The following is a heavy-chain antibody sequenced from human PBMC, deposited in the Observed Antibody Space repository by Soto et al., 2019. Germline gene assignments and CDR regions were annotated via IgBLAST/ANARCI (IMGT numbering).Heavy chain of an antibody. CDR1: GFTFSSSA. V-gene: IGHV3-23*01. J-gene: IGHJ3*02. CDR3: AKGKICVYGAFEI. D-gene: IGHD2-21*01. Sequence: GGSLSLSCAASGFTFSSSAMSWVRQAPGKGLEWVSAINGNGGTTYYAASVKGRFTISRDNSKNTLSLQMNSLRAEDTALYYCAKGKICVYGAFEIWVPGTMVTVSS. CDR2: INGNGGTT.